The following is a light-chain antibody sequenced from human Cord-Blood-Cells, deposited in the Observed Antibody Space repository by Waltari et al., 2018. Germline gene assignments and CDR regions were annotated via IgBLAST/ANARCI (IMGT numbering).Light chain of an antibody. CDR2: EGS. CDR3: CSYAGSSTWV. CDR1: SSDVGGYNL. Sequence: QSALTQPASVSGSPGQSIPISCTATSSDVGGYNLVPWYQQHPGKAPKLMIYEGSKRPSGVSNRFSGSKSGNTASLTISGLQAEDEADYYCCSYAGSSTWVFGGGTKLTVL. J-gene: IGLJ3*02. V-gene: IGLV2-23*01.